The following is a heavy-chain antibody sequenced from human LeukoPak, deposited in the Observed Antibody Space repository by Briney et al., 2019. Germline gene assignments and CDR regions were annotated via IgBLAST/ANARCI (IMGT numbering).Heavy chain of an antibody. CDR2: ISSSSSYI. CDR3: AREGYCSGGSCYG. CDR1: GFTFSSYS. Sequence: GGPLRLSCAASGFTFSSYSMNWVRQAPGKGLEWVSSISSSSSYIYYADSVKGRFTISRDNAKNSLYLQMNSLRAEDTAVYYCAREGYCSGGSCYGWGQGTLVTVSS. J-gene: IGHJ4*02. D-gene: IGHD2-15*01. V-gene: IGHV3-21*01.